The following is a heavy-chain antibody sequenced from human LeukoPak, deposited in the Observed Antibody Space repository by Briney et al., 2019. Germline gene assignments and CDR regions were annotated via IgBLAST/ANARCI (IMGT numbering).Heavy chain of an antibody. CDR1: GYTFINYD. J-gene: IGHJ5*02. D-gene: IGHD2-8*01. CDR2: MDPNSGNT. Sequence: GASVKVSCKASGYTFINYDINWVRQATGQGLEWMGWMDPNSGNTGYAQKFQGRVTITRNTSINTAYMELSSLSSEDTAIYYCARMNKSGVNNWFDPWGQGTLVTVSS. CDR3: ARMNKSGVNNWFDP. V-gene: IGHV1-8*03.